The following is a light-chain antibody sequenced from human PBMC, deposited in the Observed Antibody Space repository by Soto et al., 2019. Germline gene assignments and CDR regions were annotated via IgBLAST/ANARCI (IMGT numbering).Light chain of an antibody. V-gene: IGKV3-11*01. J-gene: IGKJ5*01. CDR3: KQRSNWPIT. CDR2: DTS. CDR1: QSVSSN. Sequence: EIVMTQSPATLSVSPGERATLSCRASQSVSSNLAWYQQKPGQAPRLLIYDTSNRATGIPARFSGSGSGTDFTLTIKNLEPEDFAVYYCKQRSNWPITFGQGTRLEI.